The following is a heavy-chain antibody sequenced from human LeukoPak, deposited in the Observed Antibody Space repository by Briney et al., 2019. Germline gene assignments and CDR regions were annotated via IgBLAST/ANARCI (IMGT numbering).Heavy chain of an antibody. Sequence: GGSLRLSCAASGFTFSTSDMNWIRQAPGKGLEWVSSISSSSSYIYYADSVKGRFTISRDNAKNSLYLQMNSLRAEDTAVYYCAKVGVLAGSKYFDYWGQGTLVTVSS. CDR2: ISSSSSYI. CDR1: GFTFSTSD. D-gene: IGHD3-10*01. J-gene: IGHJ4*02. CDR3: AKVGVLAGSKYFDY. V-gene: IGHV3-21*01.